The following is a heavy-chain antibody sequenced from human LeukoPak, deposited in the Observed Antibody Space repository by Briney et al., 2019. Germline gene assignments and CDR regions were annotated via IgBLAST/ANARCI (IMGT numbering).Heavy chain of an antibody. D-gene: IGHD6-6*01. CDR1: GYTLTGYY. Sequence: ASVKVSCKASGYTLTGYYMHWVRQAPGQGLEWMGWINPNSGGTNYAQKFQGRVTMTRDTSISTAYMELSRLRSDDTAVYYCARGGGEGIAEYSSSYWGQGTLVTVSS. J-gene: IGHJ4*02. CDR3: ARGGGEGIAEYSSSY. V-gene: IGHV1-2*02. CDR2: INPNSGGT.